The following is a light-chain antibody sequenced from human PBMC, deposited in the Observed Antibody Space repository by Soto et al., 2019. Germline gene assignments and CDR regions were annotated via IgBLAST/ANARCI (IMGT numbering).Light chain of an antibody. J-gene: IGLJ2*01. Sequence: QSVLTQPPSVSGAPGQRVTISCTGSSSNIGAGYDVHWYQQLPGTAPKLLIYGNDNRPSGVPDRFSGSESGTSASLAITGLQADDEADYYCRSYDSSLSGVIFGGGTKLTVL. CDR3: RSYDSSLSGVI. CDR2: GND. CDR1: SSNIGAGYD. V-gene: IGLV1-40*01.